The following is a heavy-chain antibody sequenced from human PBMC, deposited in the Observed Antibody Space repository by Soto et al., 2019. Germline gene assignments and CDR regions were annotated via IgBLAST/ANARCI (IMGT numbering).Heavy chain of an antibody. CDR3: ALKVVTYYDN. J-gene: IGHJ4*02. CDR2: INPAGGTT. V-gene: IGHV1-46*01. D-gene: IGHD2-21*02. Sequence: QVQLVQSGAEVKKPGASVRISCRASGYSFTSTYVHWVRQAPGQGPAWMGIINPAGGTTYYAQKFQGRLTITSDTSTDPVFMDLNDLTSEDTAVYFCALKVVTYYDNWGQGTLLTVSS. CDR1: GYSFTSTY.